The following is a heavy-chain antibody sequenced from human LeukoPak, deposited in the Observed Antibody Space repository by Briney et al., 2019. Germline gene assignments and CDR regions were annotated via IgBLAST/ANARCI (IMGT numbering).Heavy chain of an antibody. V-gene: IGHV3-7*01. Sequence: KAGGSLRLSCAASGFTFSSYWMSWVRKAPGKGLEWVANIKQDGSEKYYVDSVKGRFTISRENAKNSLYLQMNSLRAEDTAVYYCARASYWNYEYRRDFDYWGQGTLVTVSS. CDR1: GFTFSSYW. CDR3: ARASYWNYEYRRDFDY. J-gene: IGHJ4*02. D-gene: IGHD1-7*01. CDR2: IKQDGSEK.